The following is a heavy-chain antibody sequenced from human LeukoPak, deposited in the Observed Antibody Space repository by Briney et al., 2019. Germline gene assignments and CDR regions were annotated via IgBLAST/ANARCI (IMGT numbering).Heavy chain of an antibody. Sequence: ASVKVSCKASGYTFTGYYMHWVRQAPGQGLEWMGWINPNSGGTNYAQKFQGRVNMTRDTSISTAYMELSRLRSDDTAVYYCARVPSYGSGSYYKTYYYMDVWGKGTTVTISS. J-gene: IGHJ6*03. V-gene: IGHV1-2*02. D-gene: IGHD3-10*01. CDR1: GYTFTGYY. CDR3: ARVPSYGSGSYYKTYYYMDV. CDR2: INPNSGGT.